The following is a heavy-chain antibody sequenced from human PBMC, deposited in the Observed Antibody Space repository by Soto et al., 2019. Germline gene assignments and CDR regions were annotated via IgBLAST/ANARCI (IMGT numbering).Heavy chain of an antibody. Sequence: GGSLRLSCAASGFTFSSYSMNWVRQAPGKGLEWVSSISSSSSYIYYADSVKGRFTISRDNAKNSLYLQMNGLRAEDTAVYYCARASVTLLNWFDPWGQGTLVTVSS. CDR1: GFTFSSYS. J-gene: IGHJ5*02. D-gene: IGHD4-17*01. V-gene: IGHV3-21*01. CDR3: ARASVTLLNWFDP. CDR2: ISSSSSYI.